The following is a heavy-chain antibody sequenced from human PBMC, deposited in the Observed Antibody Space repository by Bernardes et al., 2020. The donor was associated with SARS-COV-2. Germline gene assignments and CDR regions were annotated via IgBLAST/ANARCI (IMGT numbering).Heavy chain of an antibody. CDR2: MSPNSGNT. J-gene: IGHJ6*02. CDR1: GYTFTAYD. Sequence: SVKVSCKTSGYTFTAYDISWVRQATGQGLEWMGWMSPNSGNTGYAQKFQGRVTMTRDTSISTAYMELTSLTSDDTAIYFCAIMMVGPTNYYYYYGMDVWGQGTTVTVSS. V-gene: IGHV1-8*01. D-gene: IGHD1-26*01. CDR3: AIMMVGPTNYYYYYGMDV.